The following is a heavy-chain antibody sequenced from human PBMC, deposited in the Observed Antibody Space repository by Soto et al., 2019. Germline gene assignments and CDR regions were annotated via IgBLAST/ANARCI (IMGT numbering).Heavy chain of an antibody. Sequence: QVQLVQSGAEEKKPGASVKVSRKASGYTFTSYAMHWVRQAPGQRLEWMGWINAGNGNTKYSQKFQGRVTITRDTSASTAYMELSSLRSEDTAVYYCARGPRFDPWGQGTLVTVSS. V-gene: IGHV1-3*05. CDR1: GYTFTSYA. CDR2: INAGNGNT. CDR3: ARGPRFDP. J-gene: IGHJ5*02.